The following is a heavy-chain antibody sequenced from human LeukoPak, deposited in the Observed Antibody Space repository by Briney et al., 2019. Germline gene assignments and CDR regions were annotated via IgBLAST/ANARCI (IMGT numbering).Heavy chain of an antibody. CDR3: ASQAPYGSGSYRPFGY. D-gene: IGHD3-10*01. CDR2: IYIKGST. J-gene: IGHJ4*02. Sequence: SETLSLTCSVSGGSLSSYSGRWIRQPAGKGLEWIGRIYIKGSTTYNPSLKSRVIISVDTSKNQFSLKLSSVTAADTAVYYCASQAPYGSGSYRPFGYWGQGTLVTVSS. V-gene: IGHV4-4*07. CDR1: GGSLSSYS.